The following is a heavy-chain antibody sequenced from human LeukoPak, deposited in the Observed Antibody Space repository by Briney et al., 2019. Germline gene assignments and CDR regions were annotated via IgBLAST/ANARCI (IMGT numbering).Heavy chain of an antibody. Sequence: PSETLSLTCTLSGGSMTSRIYHGGWIRQPPGKGLEWIGTIYHTGTTHYNPSLKSRVTISVDTSRNQFSLTLNSMTAADTAVYYCGLYTNSAVDYWGQGALVAVSS. J-gene: IGHJ4*02. CDR1: GGSMTSRIYH. CDR2: IYHTGTT. CDR3: GLYTNSAVDY. D-gene: IGHD2-2*02. V-gene: IGHV4-39*01.